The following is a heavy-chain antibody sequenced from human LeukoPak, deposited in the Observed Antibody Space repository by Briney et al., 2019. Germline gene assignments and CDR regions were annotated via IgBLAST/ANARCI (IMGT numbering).Heavy chain of an antibody. CDR1: GDSISGYY. CDR2: IYSSGTT. CDR3: ARRYTSSWYRESFFDY. Sequence: SETLSLTCTVSGDSISGYYWTWVRQAPGKGLEWIGHIYSSGTTNYNPSLESRVTISLDTSREQFSLGLSSMTAADTAVYYCARRYTSSWYRESFFDYWGQGILVTVSS. D-gene: IGHD6-13*01. V-gene: IGHV4-59*08. J-gene: IGHJ4*02.